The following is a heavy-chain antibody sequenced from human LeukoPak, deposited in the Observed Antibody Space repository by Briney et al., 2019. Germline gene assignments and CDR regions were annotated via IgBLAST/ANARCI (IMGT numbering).Heavy chain of an antibody. CDR1: GGSISSYY. CDR2: IYYSGST. J-gene: IGHJ4*02. Sequence: SETLSLTCAVSGGSISSYYWSWIRQPPGKGLEWIGYIYYSGSTNYNPSLKSRVTISVDTSKNQFSLKLSSVIAADTAVYYCARIAAAGTNYWGQGTLVTVSS. V-gene: IGHV4-59*01. CDR3: ARIAAAGTNY. D-gene: IGHD6-13*01.